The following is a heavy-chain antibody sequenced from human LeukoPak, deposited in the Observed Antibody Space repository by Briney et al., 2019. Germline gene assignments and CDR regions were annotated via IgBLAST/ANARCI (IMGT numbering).Heavy chain of an antibody. J-gene: IGHJ3*02. D-gene: IGHD1-26*01. CDR2: IGTRSSSI. Sequence: GGSLRLSCAASGFTLSGYAMNWVRQAPGKGLEWVSSIGTRSSSIYYADSVKGRFTISRDNAKNSLYLQMISLRAEDTAAYYCAREGELGEAFDIWGQGTMVTVCS. CDR1: GFTLSGYA. V-gene: IGHV3-21*01. CDR3: AREGELGEAFDI.